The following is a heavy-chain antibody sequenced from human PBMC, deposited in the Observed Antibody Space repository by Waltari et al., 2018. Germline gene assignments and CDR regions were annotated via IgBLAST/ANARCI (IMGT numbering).Heavy chain of an antibody. CDR2: IYPGGSA. J-gene: IGHJ5*02. CDR3: ARGAPYDDLLSGFNWFDP. CDR1: GDPLSSGGYS. V-gene: IGHV4-30-2*01. Sequence: QMQLEESGSGLVKPSQTLSRPCAVSGDPLSSGGYSWTWIRQPPGKGLEWIGYIYPGGSAYYNPSLKSRLTMSVDRSRNEFSLRLTSVTAADTAVYYCARGAPYDDLLSGFNWFDPWGQGTLVTVSS. D-gene: IGHD3-3*01.